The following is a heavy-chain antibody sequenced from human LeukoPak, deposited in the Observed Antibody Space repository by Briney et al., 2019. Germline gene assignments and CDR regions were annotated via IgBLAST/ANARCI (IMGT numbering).Heavy chain of an antibody. Sequence: SETLSLTCTVSGGSISSSNYYWGWIRQPPGKGLDWIGSIYYSGSTDYNPSLKSRVTISVDTSKNQFSLKLSSVTAADTAVYYCARRMANVDAFDIWGQGTMVTVSS. J-gene: IGHJ3*02. D-gene: IGHD2-8*01. CDR2: IYYSGST. CDR3: ARRMANVDAFDI. V-gene: IGHV4-39*01. CDR1: GGSISSSNYY.